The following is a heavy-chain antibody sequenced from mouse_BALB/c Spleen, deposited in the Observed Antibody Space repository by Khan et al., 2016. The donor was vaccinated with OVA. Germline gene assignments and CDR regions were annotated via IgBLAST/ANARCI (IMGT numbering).Heavy chain of an antibody. D-gene: IGHD2-14*01. Sequence: QVQLKESGAELARPGASVKMSCKASGYTFTSYTMHWVKQRPGQGLEWIGYINPNNDYTNYNQKFRDKATLTADKSSSTAYMQLSSLTSEDSAVYYCAREWAYYRYDGWFAYWGQGTLVTVSA. V-gene: IGHV1-4*01. J-gene: IGHJ3*01. CDR1: GYTFTSYT. CDR2: INPNNDYT. CDR3: AREWAYYRYDGWFAY.